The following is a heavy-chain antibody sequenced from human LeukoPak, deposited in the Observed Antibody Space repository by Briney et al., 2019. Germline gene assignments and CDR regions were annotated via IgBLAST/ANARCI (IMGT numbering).Heavy chain of an antibody. J-gene: IGHJ4*02. Sequence: ASVKVSCKASGYTFTGYYMHWVRQAPGQGLEWMGWINPNSGGTNYAQKLQGWVTMTRDTSISTAYMELSRLRSDDTAVYYCARARGYSYGITPNYFDYWGEGTLVTVSS. CDR2: INPNSGGT. CDR3: ARARGYSYGITPNYFDY. V-gene: IGHV1-2*04. CDR1: GYTFTGYY. D-gene: IGHD5-18*01.